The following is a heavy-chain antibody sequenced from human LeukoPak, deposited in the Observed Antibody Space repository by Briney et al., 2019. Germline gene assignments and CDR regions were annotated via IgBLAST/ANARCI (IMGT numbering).Heavy chain of an antibody. Sequence: PGGSLRLSCAASGFTFSGYAMSWVRQAPGKGLEWVSSISSSSSYIYYADSVKGRFTISRDNAKNSLYLQMNSLRAEDTAVYYCASARIVGAPSAFDIWGQGTMVTVSS. V-gene: IGHV3-21*01. CDR1: GFTFSGYA. CDR2: ISSSSSYI. J-gene: IGHJ3*02. D-gene: IGHD1-26*01. CDR3: ASARIVGAPSAFDI.